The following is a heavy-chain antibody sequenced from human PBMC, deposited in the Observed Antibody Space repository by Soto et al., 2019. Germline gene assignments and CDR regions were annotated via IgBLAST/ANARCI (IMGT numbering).Heavy chain of an antibody. CDR1: GFTFSNYW. CDR2: INSDGSRT. J-gene: IGHJ6*02. V-gene: IGHV3-74*01. CDR3: ARIGGYYSSTSCYEYGMDV. Sequence: AGSLRLSCAASGFTFSNYWMHWVRQAPGKGLVWVSRINSDGSRTNYADSVKGRLTISRDNAKNTLYLQMISLRAEDTAMYYCARIGGYYSSTSCYEYGMDVWGQGTTVTVSS. D-gene: IGHD2-2*01.